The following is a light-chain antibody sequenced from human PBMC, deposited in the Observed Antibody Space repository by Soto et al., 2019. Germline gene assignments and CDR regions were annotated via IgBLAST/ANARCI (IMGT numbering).Light chain of an antibody. V-gene: IGKV3-15*01. CDR3: QQYNNWLT. J-gene: IGKJ4*01. CDR2: DAS. Sequence: EIGMTQSPATLSVSPGERATLSCRASQSVRTNLAWYQQKPGQAPRLLIYDASTRATGIPDRFSGSGSGTEFTLTISSLQSEDFALYYCQQYNNWLTFGGGTKVEIK. CDR1: QSVRTN.